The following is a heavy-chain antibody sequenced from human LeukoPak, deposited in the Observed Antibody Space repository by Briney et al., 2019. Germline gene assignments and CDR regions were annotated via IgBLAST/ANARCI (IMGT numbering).Heavy chain of an antibody. CDR1: GGTFNSYA. V-gene: IGHV1-69*13. CDR2: IIPIFGTA. Sequence: SVKVSCKASGGTFNSYAINWVRQAPGQGLEWMGGIIPIFGTANYAQKFQGRVTITAGESTSTAYMELSSLRSEDTAVYYCALAGYFDFWSGPKGPNWFDPWGQGTLVTVSS. D-gene: IGHD3-3*01. J-gene: IGHJ5*02. CDR3: ALAGYFDFWSGPKGPNWFDP.